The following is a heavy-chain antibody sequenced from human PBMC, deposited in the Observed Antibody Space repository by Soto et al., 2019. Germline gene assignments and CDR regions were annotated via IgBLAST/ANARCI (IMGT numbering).Heavy chain of an antibody. CDR1: GFTFSSNW. CDR3: ASTSGHLATNWFDP. CDR2: INSDGSTT. J-gene: IGHJ5*02. V-gene: IGHV3-74*01. Sequence: EVQLVESGGGLVQAGGSLRLSCAASGFTFSSNWMHWVRQVPGKGLVWVSRINSDGSTTSYADSVKGRFTISRDNAKNKLYLQMNSLRPEDTAVYYCASTSGHLATNWFDPWGQGTLVTVSS.